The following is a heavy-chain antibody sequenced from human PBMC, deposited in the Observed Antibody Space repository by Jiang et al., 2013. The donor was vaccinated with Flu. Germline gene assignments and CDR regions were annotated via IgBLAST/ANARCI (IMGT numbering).Heavy chain of an antibody. CDR2: TYYRSKWYY. CDR1: GDSVSSNSAT. D-gene: IGHD2-21*02. Sequence: QTLSLTCAISGDSVSSNSATWNWIRQSPSRGLEWLGRTYYRSKWYYDYAVSVKSRITINPDTSKNQFSLQLNSLTPDDTAVYYCAREVGIVVVTFISWYFDLWGRGTLVTVSS. V-gene: IGHV6-1*01. CDR3: AREVGIVVVTFISWYFDL. J-gene: IGHJ2*01.